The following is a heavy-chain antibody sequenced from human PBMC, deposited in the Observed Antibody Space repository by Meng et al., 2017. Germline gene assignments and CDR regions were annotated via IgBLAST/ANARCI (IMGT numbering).Heavy chain of an antibody. Sequence: GESLKISCAASGFTLSSYWMHWVRQAPGKGLVWVSRINGDGSDTSYADSVKGRFTISRDNAKNTLYLQMNSLRAEDTAVYYCAREISVRGVINHYFDYWGQGTLVTVSS. V-gene: IGHV3-74*01. CDR2: INGDGSDT. CDR3: AREISVRGVINHYFDY. J-gene: IGHJ4*02. CDR1: GFTLSSYW. D-gene: IGHD3-10*01.